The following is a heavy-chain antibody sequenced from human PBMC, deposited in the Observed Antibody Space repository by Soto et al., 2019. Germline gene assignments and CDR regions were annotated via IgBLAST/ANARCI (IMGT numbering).Heavy chain of an antibody. V-gene: IGHV3-21*01. J-gene: IGHJ6*02. D-gene: IGHD2-15*01. CDR2: ISPSTSHI. Sequence: EVHLVESGGGLVKPGGSLRLSCAVSGFTFSSCTMNWVRQAPGKGLEWVSSISPSTSHIYYADSVKGRFTISRDNAKNSLFLQMNCLRAEDTAVYYCSGCSGGACHQSYGMDVWGQGTTVTVSS. CDR1: GFTFSSCT. CDR3: SGCSGGACHQSYGMDV.